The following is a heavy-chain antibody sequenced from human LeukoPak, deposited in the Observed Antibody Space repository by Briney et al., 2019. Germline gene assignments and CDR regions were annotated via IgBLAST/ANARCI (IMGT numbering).Heavy chain of an antibody. V-gene: IGHV3-13*01. CDR2: IGTAGDT. D-gene: IGHD3-22*01. CDR1: GFTFSSYD. Sequence: GGSLRLSCAASGFTFSSYDMHWVRHATGKGLEWVSAIGTAGDTYYPGSVKGRFTISRDNSKNTLYLQMNSLRAEDTAVYYCARDMPPGYYYDSSGYSYTFDYWGQGTLVTVSS. CDR3: ARDMPPGYYYDSSGYSYTFDY. J-gene: IGHJ4*02.